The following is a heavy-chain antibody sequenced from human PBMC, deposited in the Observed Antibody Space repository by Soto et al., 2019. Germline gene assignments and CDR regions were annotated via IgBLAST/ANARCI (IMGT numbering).Heavy chain of an antibody. CDR2: INHSGST. Sequence: XATLSLTCAVYGGSFRGHDWSWIRQPPGKGLEWIGEINHSGSTNYNPSLKSRVTMSVDTSKKQFYLKLRSVTAADTAVYYCARMYYYDSTGYHFDGGDYWGQGTLVTVSS. D-gene: IGHD3-22*01. CDR1: GGSFRGHD. CDR3: ARMYYYDSTGYHFDGGDY. V-gene: IGHV4-34*01. J-gene: IGHJ4*02.